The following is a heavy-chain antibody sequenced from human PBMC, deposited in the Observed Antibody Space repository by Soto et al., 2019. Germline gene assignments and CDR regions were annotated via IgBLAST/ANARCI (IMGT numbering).Heavy chain of an antibody. CDR3: ARNGGGWFDP. CDR1: GYSISSSNW. Sequence: QVQLQESGPGLVKPSDTLSLTCAVSGYSISSSNWWGWIRQPPGKGLEWIGYIYYSGSTYYNPSLKSRVTMPVDTSRNRFSLQMRSVTAVDTAVYYCARNGGGWFDPWGQGTLVTVSS. V-gene: IGHV4-28*01. CDR2: IYYSGST. J-gene: IGHJ5*02. D-gene: IGHD3-16*01.